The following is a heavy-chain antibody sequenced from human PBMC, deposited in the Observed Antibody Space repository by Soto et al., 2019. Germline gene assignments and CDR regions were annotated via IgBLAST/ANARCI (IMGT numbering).Heavy chain of an antibody. CDR1: GGSISSYY. Sequence: PSETLSLTCTVSGGSISSYYWSWIRQPPGKGLEWIGYIYYSGSTNYNPSLKRRFTISVDTSKNQFSLKLSSVTAADTAVYYGVRYGSSPIYYFDYWGHGTLVTVSS. V-gene: IGHV4-59*01. CDR3: VRYGSSPIYYFDY. J-gene: IGHJ4*01. D-gene: IGHD6-13*01. CDR2: IYYSGST.